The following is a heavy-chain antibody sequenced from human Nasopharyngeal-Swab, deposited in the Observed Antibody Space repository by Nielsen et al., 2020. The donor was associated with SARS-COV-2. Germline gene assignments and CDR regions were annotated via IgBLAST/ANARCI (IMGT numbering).Heavy chain of an antibody. CDR2: ISSNGGST. CDR3: VKDRGAHSVVVVAAS. CDR1: GFTFSSYN. Sequence: GESLKISCSASGFTFSSYNMHWVRQAPGKGLEHVSAISSNGGSTYYADSVKGRFTISRDNSKNTLNLQMSSLRAEDTAVYYCVKDRGAHSVVVVAASWGQGTLVTVSS. J-gene: IGHJ4*02. D-gene: IGHD2-15*01. V-gene: IGHV3-64D*06.